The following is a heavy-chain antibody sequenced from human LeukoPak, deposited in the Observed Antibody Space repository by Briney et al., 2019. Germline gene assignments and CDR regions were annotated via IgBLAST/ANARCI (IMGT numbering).Heavy chain of an antibody. CDR3: ARVLSLAGIQSCDAFDI. D-gene: IGHD6-13*01. CDR1: GGSISSYY. V-gene: IGHV4-59*01. CDR2: IYYSGST. J-gene: IGHJ3*02. Sequence: SETLSPTCTVSGGSISSYYWSWIRQPPGKGLEWIGYIYYSGSTNYNPSLKSRVTISVDTSKNQFSLKLSSVTAADTAVYYCARVLSLAGIQSCDAFDIWGQGTMVTVSS.